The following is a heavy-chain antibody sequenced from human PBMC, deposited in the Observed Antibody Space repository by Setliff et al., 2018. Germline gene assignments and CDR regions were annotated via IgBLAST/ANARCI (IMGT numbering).Heavy chain of an antibody. CDR3: ARDIGGTGLLRSYYYGMDV. D-gene: IGHD3-22*01. Sequence: GASVKVSCKASGYTFTSYDINWVRQATGQGLEWMGWISAYNGNTNYAQKLQGRVTMTTDTSTSTAYMELRSLRSDDTAVYYCARDIGGTGLLRSYYYGMDVWGQGTTVTVSS. CDR2: ISAYNGNT. CDR1: GYTFTSYD. J-gene: IGHJ6*02. V-gene: IGHV1-18*01.